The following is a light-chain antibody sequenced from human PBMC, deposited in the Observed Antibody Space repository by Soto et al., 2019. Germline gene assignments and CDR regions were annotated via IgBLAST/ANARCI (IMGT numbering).Light chain of an antibody. J-gene: IGKJ3*01. CDR2: SAS. CDR3: QQTFSFPHT. CDR1: QTINTF. Sequence: DIQMTQSPSSLSASVGHRVTITCRASQTINTFLHWYQQKPGHAPNLLIYSASTLQPGVPSRFSGSGSGTDFTLTISSLQPEDFATYLCQQTFSFPHTFGPGTKVDLK. V-gene: IGKV1-39*01.